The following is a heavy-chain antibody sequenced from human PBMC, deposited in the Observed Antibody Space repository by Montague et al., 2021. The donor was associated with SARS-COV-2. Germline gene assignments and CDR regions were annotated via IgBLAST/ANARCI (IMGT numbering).Heavy chain of an antibody. D-gene: IGHD3-10*01. CDR1: RDAIGSQNYV. CDR2: VDYSGLT. CDR3: AKDGEALAWGTFDI. Sequence: SETLSFTCTVSRDAIGSQNYVWAWIRKPPGKGLEWIGSVDYSGLTFYNPSLESRVTISVDTSKKQFSLKVNSVTAADTAVYYCAKDGEALAWGTFDIWGQGTMVTVSS. J-gene: IGHJ3*02. V-gene: IGHV4-39*07.